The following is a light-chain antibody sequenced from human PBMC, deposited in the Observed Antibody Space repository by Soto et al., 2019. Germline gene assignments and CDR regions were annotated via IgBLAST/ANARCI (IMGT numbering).Light chain of an antibody. V-gene: IGKV3D-20*02. Sequence: EIVLTQSPGTLSLSPGERATLSCRASQSVSSSYLAWSQQKPGQAPRLLIYDASNRATGIPARFSGSGSGTDFTLTISSLEPEDFAVYYCQQRSNWPPWTFGQGTK. CDR2: DAS. J-gene: IGKJ1*01. CDR1: QSVSSSY. CDR3: QQRSNWPPWT.